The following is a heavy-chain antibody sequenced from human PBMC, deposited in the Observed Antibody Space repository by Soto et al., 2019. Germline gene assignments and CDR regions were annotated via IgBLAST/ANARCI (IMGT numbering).Heavy chain of an antibody. CDR3: ARLRVATTRIYYYYGMDV. CDR2: SIPIFCTA. CDR1: GGTVSSYA. Sequence: SSVKVSYKASGGTVSSYAIRWLRQAPGQGLEGMGGSIPIFCTANYAQEFQGRVTITADESTSTAYMELSSLRSEDTAVYYCARLRVATTRIYYYYGMDVWGQGATVTVSS. J-gene: IGHJ6*02. V-gene: IGHV1-69*13. D-gene: IGHD5-12*01.